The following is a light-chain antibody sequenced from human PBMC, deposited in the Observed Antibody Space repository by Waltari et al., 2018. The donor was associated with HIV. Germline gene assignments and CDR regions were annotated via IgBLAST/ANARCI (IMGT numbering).Light chain of an antibody. CDR1: SSNIGSNT. Sequence: QSVLTQPPSASGTPGQRVTISCSGSSSNIGSNTVNWYQQLPGTAPRLLIYSSNQRPSGVPDRFSGSKSGTSASLAISGLQSEDEADYYCATWDDSLNGPVFGGGT. J-gene: IGLJ2*01. CDR2: SSN. V-gene: IGLV1-44*01. CDR3: ATWDDSLNGPV.